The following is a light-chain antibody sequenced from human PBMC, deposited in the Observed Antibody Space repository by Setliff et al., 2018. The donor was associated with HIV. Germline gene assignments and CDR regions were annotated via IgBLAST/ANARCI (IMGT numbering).Light chain of an antibody. CDR3: YSYTAGTSYV. CDR1: SSDIGAYNY. J-gene: IGLJ1*01. Sequence: QFVLAQPASVSGSPGQSITISCTGTSSDIGAYNYVSWYQQYPGKAPKLVIYDVTIRPSGVSNRFSGSKSGNTASLTISGLQAEDEGDYYCYSYTAGTSYVFGGGTKVTVL. V-gene: IGLV2-14*03. CDR2: DVT.